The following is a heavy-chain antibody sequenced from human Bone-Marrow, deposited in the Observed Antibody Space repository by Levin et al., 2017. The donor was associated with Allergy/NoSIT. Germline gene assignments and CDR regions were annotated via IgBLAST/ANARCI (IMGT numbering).Heavy chain of an antibody. D-gene: IGHD6-19*01. V-gene: IGHV3-74*01. Sequence: HTGGSLRLSCAASGFTFSTYWMHWVRQAPGKGLVWLSSISSDGSATRSADSVKGRSTISRDNAKNTLYLQMNSLRAEDTAVYYCARQYSTGWYHAFDCWGQGTLVTVSS. CDR2: ISSDGSAT. J-gene: IGHJ4*02. CDR3: ARQYSTGWYHAFDC. CDR1: GFTFSTYW.